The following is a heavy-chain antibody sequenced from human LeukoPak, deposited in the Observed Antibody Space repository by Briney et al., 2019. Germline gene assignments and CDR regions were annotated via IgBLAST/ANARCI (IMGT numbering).Heavy chain of an antibody. J-gene: IGHJ4*02. Sequence: GGSLRLSCAASGFTFSSYSMNWVRQAPGKGLEWVSSISSSSSYIYYADSVKGRFTISRDNAKNSLYLQMNSLRAEDTAVYYCAGLFTAMFTGGQYSGYWGQGTLVTVSS. CDR2: ISSSSSYI. CDR1: GFTFSSYS. CDR3: AGLFTAMFTGGQYSGY. D-gene: IGHD5-18*01. V-gene: IGHV3-21*01.